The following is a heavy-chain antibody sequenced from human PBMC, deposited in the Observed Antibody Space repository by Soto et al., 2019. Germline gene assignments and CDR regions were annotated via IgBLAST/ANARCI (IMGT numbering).Heavy chain of an antibody. CDR2: INHSITT. J-gene: IGHJ5*01. CDR3: ARDILSGGAYPDS. D-gene: IGHD3-10*01. CDR1: GGSFSCYS. Sequence: SETLSLTCSVYGGSFSCYSWTWIRQPPGRGLEWIGEINHSITTNYNPSLKSRVTISVDTSKNQFSLKLSSVTADDTAVYYCARDILSGGAYPDSWGQGTKVTVSS. V-gene: IGHV4-34*01.